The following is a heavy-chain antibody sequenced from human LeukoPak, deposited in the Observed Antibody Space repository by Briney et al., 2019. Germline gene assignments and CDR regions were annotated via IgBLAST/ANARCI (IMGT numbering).Heavy chain of an antibody. J-gene: IGHJ5*02. D-gene: IGHD2-2*01. CDR3: ARGVGGTSFAWFDP. CDR1: GGSFSGYY. V-gene: IGHV4-34*01. Sequence: SETLSLTCAVYGGSFSGYYWSWIRHPPAKGLECIGEINHSGSTNYNPSLKSRVTISVDTSKNQFSLKLSSGTAADTAVYYCARGVGGTSFAWFDPWGQGTLVTVSS. CDR2: INHSGST.